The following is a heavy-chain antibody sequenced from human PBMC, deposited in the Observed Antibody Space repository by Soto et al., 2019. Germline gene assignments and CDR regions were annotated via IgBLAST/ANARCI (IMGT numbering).Heavy chain of an antibody. D-gene: IGHD3-9*01. V-gene: IGHV3-11*01. CDR3: ARDLPWGYDILTGSDY. J-gene: IGHJ4*02. Sequence: QVQLVESGGGLVKPGGSLRLSCAASGFTFSDYYMSWIRQAPGKGLEWVSYISSSGSTIYYADSVKGRFTISRANAKNSLSLQMNSLRAEDTAVYYCARDLPWGYDILTGSDYWGQGTLVTVSS. CDR2: ISSSGSTI. CDR1: GFTFSDYY.